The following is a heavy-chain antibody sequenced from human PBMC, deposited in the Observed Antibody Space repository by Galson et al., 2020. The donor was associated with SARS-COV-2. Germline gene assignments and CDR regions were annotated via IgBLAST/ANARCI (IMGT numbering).Heavy chain of an antibody. Sequence: ASVKVSCKASGGTFSNYAISWVRQAPGQGLEWVGGIIPFLGTPNSAQKFQDRVTITTDESTSTAYMQLNSLRSDDTAVYYCARGHAHYDNSGYLTGWFGPWGQGTLVTVSS. J-gene: IGHJ5*02. V-gene: IGHV1-69*05. CDR1: GGTFSNYA. CDR2: IIPFLGTP. D-gene: IGHD3-22*01. CDR3: ARGHAHYDNSGYLTGWFGP.